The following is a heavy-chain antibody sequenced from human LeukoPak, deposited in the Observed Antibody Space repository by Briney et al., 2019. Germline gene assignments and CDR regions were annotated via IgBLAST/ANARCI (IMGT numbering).Heavy chain of an antibody. CDR1: GYTFTSYG. J-gene: IGHJ4*02. CDR2: ISAYNGNT. Sequence: ASVKVSCKASGYTFTSYGISWVRQAPGQGLEWMGWISAYNGNTNYAQKFQGRVTITRDTSASTAYMELSSLRSEDTAVYYCARSPSHWRFGELLSPVYFDYWGQGTLVTVSS. V-gene: IGHV1-18*01. CDR3: ARSPSHWRFGELLSPVYFDY. D-gene: IGHD3-10*01.